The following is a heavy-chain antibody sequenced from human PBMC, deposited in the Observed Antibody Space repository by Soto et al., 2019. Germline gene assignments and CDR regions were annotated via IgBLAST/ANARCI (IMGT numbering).Heavy chain of an antibody. CDR3: ARDITIFGVVIVPAFDI. V-gene: IGHV1-69*13. CDR1: GGTFSSYA. D-gene: IGHD3-3*01. J-gene: IGHJ3*02. Sequence: EASVKVSCKASGGTFSSYAISWVRQAPGQGLEWMGGIIPIFGTANYAQKFQGRVTITADESTSTAYMELSSLRSEDTAVYYCARDITIFGVVIVPAFDIWGQGTMVTVSS. CDR2: IIPIFGTA.